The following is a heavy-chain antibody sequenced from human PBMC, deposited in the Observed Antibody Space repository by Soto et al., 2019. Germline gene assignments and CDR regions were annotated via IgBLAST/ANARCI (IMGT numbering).Heavy chain of an antibody. V-gene: IGHV3-53*01. Sequence: GGSLRLSCAASGFTVSSNYMSWVRQAPGKGLEWVSVIYSGGSTDYADSVKGRFTISRDNSKNTLYLQINSLRAEDTAVYYCARAKSMVRGVIGMAFDIWGQGTMVTVSS. CDR3: ARAKSMVRGVIGMAFDI. D-gene: IGHD3-10*01. J-gene: IGHJ3*02. CDR2: IYSGGST. CDR1: GFTVSSNY.